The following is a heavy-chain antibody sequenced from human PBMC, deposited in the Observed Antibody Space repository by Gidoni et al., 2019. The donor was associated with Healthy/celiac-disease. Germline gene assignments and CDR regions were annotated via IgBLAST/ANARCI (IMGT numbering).Heavy chain of an antibody. Sequence: EVQLVQSGAEVKKPGESLKISCKGSGYSFTSYWIGWVRQMPGKGLEWMGIIYPGDSDTRYSPSFQGQVTISADKSISTAYLQWSSLKASDTAMYYCARLWSQYYYGSVPNGMDVWGQGTTVTVSS. CDR1: GYSFTSYW. D-gene: IGHD3-10*01. V-gene: IGHV5-51*01. CDR3: ARLWSQYYYGSVPNGMDV. J-gene: IGHJ6*02. CDR2: IYPGDSDT.